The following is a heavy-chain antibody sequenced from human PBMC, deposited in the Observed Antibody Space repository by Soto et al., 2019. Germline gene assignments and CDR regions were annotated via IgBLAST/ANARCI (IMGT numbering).Heavy chain of an antibody. D-gene: IGHD2-15*01. Sequence: PGGSLRLSCAASGFTFSSYGMHWVRQAPGKGLEWVAVIWYDGSNKYYADSVKGRFTISRDNSKNTLYLQMNSLRAEDTAVYYCARGGYCSGGSCYGYYYYMDVWGKGTTVTVSS. CDR1: GFTFSSYG. V-gene: IGHV3-33*01. J-gene: IGHJ6*03. CDR3: ARGGYCSGGSCYGYYYYMDV. CDR2: IWYDGSNK.